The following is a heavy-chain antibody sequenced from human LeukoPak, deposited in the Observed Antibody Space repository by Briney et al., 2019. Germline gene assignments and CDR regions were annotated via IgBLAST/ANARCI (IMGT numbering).Heavy chain of an antibody. V-gene: IGHV3-30*19. Sequence: GGSLRLSCAASGFTFSSYGMHWVRQAPGKGLEWVAVISYDGSNKYYADSVKGRFTISRDNSKNTLYLQMNSLRAEDTAVYYCARSGGYSYGYGDYWGQGTLVTVSS. CDR2: ISYDGSNK. CDR1: GFTFSSYG. CDR3: ARSGGYSYGYGDY. J-gene: IGHJ4*02. D-gene: IGHD5-18*01.